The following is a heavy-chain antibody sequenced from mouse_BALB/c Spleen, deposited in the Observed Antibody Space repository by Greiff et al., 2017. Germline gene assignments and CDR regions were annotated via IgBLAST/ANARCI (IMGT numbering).Heavy chain of an antibody. CDR1: GYTFTSYW. CDR3: TRKVYYGSSYEFAY. CDR2: IYPGSGST. D-gene: IGHD1-1*01. J-gene: IGHJ3*01. Sequence: LQQPGSELVRPGASVKLSCKASGYTFTSYWMHRVKQRPGQGLEWIGNIYPGSGSTNYDEKFKSKATLTVDKSSSTAYMQLSSLTSEDSAVYYCTRKVYYGSSYEFAYWGQGTLVTVSA. V-gene: IGHV1S22*01.